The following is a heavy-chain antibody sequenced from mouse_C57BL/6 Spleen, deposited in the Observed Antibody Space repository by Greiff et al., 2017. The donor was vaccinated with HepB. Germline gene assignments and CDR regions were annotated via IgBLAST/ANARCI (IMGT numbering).Heavy chain of an antibody. CDR2: INPYNGGT. CDR1: GYTFTDYY. Sequence: EVQLQQSGPVLVKPGASVKMSCKASGYTFTDYYMNWVKQSHGKSLEWIGVINPYNGGTSYNQKFKGKATLTVNKSSSTAYMELNSLTSEDSAVYYWARLGGNYENYYAMDYWGQGTSVTVSS. D-gene: IGHD2-1*01. J-gene: IGHJ4*01. CDR3: ARLGGNYENYYAMDY. V-gene: IGHV1-19*01.